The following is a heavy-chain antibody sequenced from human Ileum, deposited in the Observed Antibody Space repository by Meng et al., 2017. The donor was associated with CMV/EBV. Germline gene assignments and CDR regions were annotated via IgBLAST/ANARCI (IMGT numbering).Heavy chain of an antibody. V-gene: IGHV6-1*01. CDR1: GDSVSGNNVA. CDR3: VPGTTGGYYFDN. Sequence: SQTLSLTCAISGDSVSGNNVAWNWIRLSPSRGLEWLGRTYYRSKWYTDYAVSVRSRLIINPDTSKNQFSLQLSSVTPEDSAVYYCVPGTTGGYYFDNWGQGTLVTVSS. D-gene: IGHD1-1*01. J-gene: IGHJ4*02. CDR2: TYYRSKWYT.